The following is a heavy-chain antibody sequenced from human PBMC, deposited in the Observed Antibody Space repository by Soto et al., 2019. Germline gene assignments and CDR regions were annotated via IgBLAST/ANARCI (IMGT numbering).Heavy chain of an antibody. J-gene: IGHJ4*02. D-gene: IGHD6-13*01. CDR1: GFTFSSYA. CDR2: ISGSGGST. CDR3: AKENGYSSSWFEFDY. Sequence: EVQLLESGGGLVQPGGSLRLSCAASGFTFSSYAMSWVRQAPGKGLEWVSAISGSGGSTYYSDSVKGRFTISRDNSKNPLYLQMNSLRAEDTAVYYCAKENGYSSSWFEFDYWGQGTLVTVSS. V-gene: IGHV3-23*01.